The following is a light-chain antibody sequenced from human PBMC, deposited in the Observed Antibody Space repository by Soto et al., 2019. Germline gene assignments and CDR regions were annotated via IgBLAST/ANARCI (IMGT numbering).Light chain of an antibody. CDR2: DAS. V-gene: IGKV1-33*01. CDR3: QQCDNLPLT. J-gene: IGKJ4*01. CDR1: QDISNY. Sequence: DIQMTQSPSSLSASVGDRVTITCQASQDISNYLNWYRQKPGQAPKLLIYDASNLERGVPSRFSGSGSGTDFTFTISSLQPEDIATYYCQQCDNLPLTFGGGTKVEMK.